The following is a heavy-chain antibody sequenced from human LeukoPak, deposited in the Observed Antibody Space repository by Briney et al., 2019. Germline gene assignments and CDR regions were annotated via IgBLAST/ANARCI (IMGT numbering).Heavy chain of an antibody. CDR2: INPSGGST. CDR1: GYTFTIYY. D-gene: IGHD3-22*01. Sequence: ASVKVSCKTSGYTFTIYYMHWVRHAPGQGLEWMGIINPSGGSTSYAQKFQGRVTMTRDTSTSTVYMELSSLRSEDTAVYYCARSHSYYYDSSGYYSDYWGQGTLVTASS. J-gene: IGHJ4*02. V-gene: IGHV1-46*01. CDR3: ARSHSYYYDSSGYYSDY.